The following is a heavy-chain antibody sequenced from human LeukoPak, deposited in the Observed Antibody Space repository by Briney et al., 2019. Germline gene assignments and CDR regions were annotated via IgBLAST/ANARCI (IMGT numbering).Heavy chain of an antibody. Sequence: ASVKVSCKASGYTFTSYDINWVRQATGQGLEWMGWMNPNSGNTGYAQKFQGRVTMTRNTSISTAYMELSSLRSEDTAVYYCARVPRGSNYVLYYYYYYMDVWGKGTTVTVSS. J-gene: IGHJ6*03. V-gene: IGHV1-8*01. CDR2: MNPNSGNT. D-gene: IGHD4-11*01. CDR1: GYTFTSYD. CDR3: ARVPRGSNYVLYYYYYYMDV.